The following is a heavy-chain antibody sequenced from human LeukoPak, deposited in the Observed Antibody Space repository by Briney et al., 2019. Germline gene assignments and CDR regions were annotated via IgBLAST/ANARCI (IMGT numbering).Heavy chain of an antibody. CDR2: IYTSGST. Sequence: SGTLSLTCTVSGGSISSYYWSWIRQPAGKGLEWIGRIYTSGSTSYNPSLKSRVTMSVDTSKNQFSLKLSSVTAADTAVYYCAREPWIQLWSYFDYWGQGTLVTVSS. J-gene: IGHJ4*02. CDR3: AREPWIQLWSYFDY. CDR1: GGSISSYY. V-gene: IGHV4-4*07. D-gene: IGHD5-18*01.